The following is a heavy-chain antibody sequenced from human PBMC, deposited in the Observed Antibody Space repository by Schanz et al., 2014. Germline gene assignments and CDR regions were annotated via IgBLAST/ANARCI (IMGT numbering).Heavy chain of an antibody. CDR1: GFTFSSYG. Sequence: VPLVESGGGVVQPGRSLRLSCAASGFTFSSYGMHWVRQAPGKGLEWVSLIYSGGDTNYAGSVKGRFTISRDGSKNTLYLQMNSLRAEDTAVYYCARKTDSSGTGDYWGQGTLVTVSS. V-gene: IGHV3-66*01. CDR3: ARKTDSSGTGDY. J-gene: IGHJ4*02. CDR2: IYSGGDT. D-gene: IGHD6-19*01.